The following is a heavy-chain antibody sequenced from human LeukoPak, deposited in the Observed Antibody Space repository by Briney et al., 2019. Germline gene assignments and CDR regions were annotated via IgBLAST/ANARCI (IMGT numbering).Heavy chain of an antibody. CDR2: IRQDGSEK. D-gene: IGHD2-2*01. CDR1: GFTLSSYW. J-gene: IGHJ4*02. V-gene: IGHV3-7*04. CDR3: ARGTAQYCSSTSCSNDY. Sequence: GGSLRLSCAASGFTLSSYWMSWVRQAPGKGLEWVANIRQDGSEKYYVDSVKGRFTISRDNALNSLYLQMNSLRPEDTAVYYRARGTAQYCSSTSCSNDYWGQGTLVTVSS.